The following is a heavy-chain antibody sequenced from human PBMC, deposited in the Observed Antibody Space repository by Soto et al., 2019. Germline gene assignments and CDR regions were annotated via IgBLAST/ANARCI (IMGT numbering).Heavy chain of an antibody. Sequence: GGSLRLSCAGAGFSFFSYTMTWVRQAPGKGLEWVSTISSDNKYIYYADSVKGRFTISRDNAKSSLFLQMNSLRADDTAVYYCTRSPRSITGTPTGGAQNDYWGQGALVTVSS. V-gene: IGHV3-21*01. CDR1: GFSFFSYT. CDR2: ISSDNKYI. CDR3: TRSPRSITGTPTGGAQNDY. D-gene: IGHD1-7*01. J-gene: IGHJ4*02.